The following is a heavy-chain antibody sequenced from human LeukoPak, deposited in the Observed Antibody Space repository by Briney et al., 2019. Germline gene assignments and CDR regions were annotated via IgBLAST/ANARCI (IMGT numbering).Heavy chain of an antibody. D-gene: IGHD3-22*01. J-gene: IGHJ4*02. V-gene: IGHV3-23*01. CDR2: ISGSGGST. CDR3: AKGKYYDSSGYYAPIDY. Sequence: PGGSLRLSCAASGFTFSSYAVSWVRQAPGKGLEWVSAISGSGGSTYYADSVKGRFTISRDNSKNTLYLQMNSLRAEDTAVYYCAKGKYYDSSGYYAPIDYWGQGTLVTVSS. CDR1: GFTFSSYA.